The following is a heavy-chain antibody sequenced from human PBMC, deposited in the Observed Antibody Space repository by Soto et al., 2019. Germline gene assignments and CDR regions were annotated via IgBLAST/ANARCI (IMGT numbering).Heavy chain of an antibody. V-gene: IGHV4-31*03. CDR2: IYYSGST. CDR1: GGSISSGDYY. D-gene: IGHD3-16*01. Sequence: SETLSLTCTVSGGSISSGDYYWSWIRQHPGKGLEWIGYIYYSGSTYYNPSLKSRVTISVDTSKNQFSLKLSSVTAADTAVYYCARSRDYDYVWGSYLFDYWGQGTLVTVSS. CDR3: ARSRDYDYVWGSYLFDY. J-gene: IGHJ4*02.